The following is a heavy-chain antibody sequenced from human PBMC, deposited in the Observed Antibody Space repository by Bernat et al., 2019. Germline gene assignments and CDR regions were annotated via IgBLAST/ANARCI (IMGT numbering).Heavy chain of an antibody. J-gene: IGHJ6*02. CDR1: GFTFSSYG. CDR2: ISYEGSIK. V-gene: IGHV3-30*18. CDR3: AKEISSGGYDCGMDV. D-gene: IGHD6-19*01. Sequence: QVQLVESGGGVVQPGRSLRLSCAASGFTFSSYGMHWVRQAPGKGLEWVAVISYEGSIKYYADSVKGRFTISRDNSKNTLYLQMNSLRAKDTAVYYCAKEISSGGYDCGMDVWGQGTTVTVSS.